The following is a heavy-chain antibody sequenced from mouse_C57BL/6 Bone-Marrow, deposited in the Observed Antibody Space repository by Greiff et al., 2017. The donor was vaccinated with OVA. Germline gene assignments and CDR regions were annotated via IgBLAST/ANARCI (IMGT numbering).Heavy chain of an antibody. J-gene: IGHJ3*01. D-gene: IGHD2-5*01. Sequence: QVQLKQSGAELARPGASVKLSCTASGYTFTSYGISWVKQRTGQGLEWIGEIYPRSGNTYYNEKFKGKATLTADKSSSTAYMELRSLTSEVCAVYFCARYSNYAWFAYWGQGTLVTVSA. CDR2: IYPRSGNT. CDR3: ARYSNYAWFAY. CDR1: GYTFTSYG. V-gene: IGHV1-81*01.